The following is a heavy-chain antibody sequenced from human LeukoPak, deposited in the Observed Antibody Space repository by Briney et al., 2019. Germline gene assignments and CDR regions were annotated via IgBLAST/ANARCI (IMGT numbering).Heavy chain of an antibody. D-gene: IGHD3-16*01. CDR2: INHSGST. CDR1: GGSFSGYY. Sequence: PSETLSLTCAVYGGSFSGYYWSWIRQPPGKGLEWIGEINHSGSTNYNPSLKSRVTISVDTSKNQFSLKLSSVTAADTAVYYCARGVRLLRYWGQGTLVTVSS. J-gene: IGHJ4*02. CDR3: ARGVRLLRY. V-gene: IGHV4-34*01.